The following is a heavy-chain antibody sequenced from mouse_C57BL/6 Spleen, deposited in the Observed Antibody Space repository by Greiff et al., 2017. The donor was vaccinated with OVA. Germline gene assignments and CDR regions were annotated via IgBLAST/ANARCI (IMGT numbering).Heavy chain of an antibody. CDR1: GYTFTSYT. CDR2: INPSSGYT. J-gene: IGHJ4*01. Sequence: QVQLQQSGADLARPGASVKMSCKASGYTFTSYTMHWVKQRPGQGLEWIGYINPSSGYTKYNQKFKDKATLTADKSSSTAYMQLSSLTSEDSAVYYCARKPSNGAYAMDYWGQGTSVTVSS. V-gene: IGHV1-4*01. D-gene: IGHD2-10*02. CDR3: ARKPSNGAYAMDY.